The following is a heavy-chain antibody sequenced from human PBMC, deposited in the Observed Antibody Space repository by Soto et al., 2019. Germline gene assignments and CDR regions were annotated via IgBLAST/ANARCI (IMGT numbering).Heavy chain of an antibody. CDR3: ARRARPDFYYMDV. J-gene: IGHJ6*03. V-gene: IGHV3-64*01. CDR2: ISSNGVGT. D-gene: IGHD6-6*01. CDR1: GFTLSGYA. Sequence: EVQLAESGGGWAQPGGSLRLSCAASGFTLSGYAMDSVRQATGKGLEYVSGISSNGVGTYYANSVQGRFTISRDNSKNTVYLQMGSLRPEDMAVYYCARRARPDFYYMDVWGKGTTVTVSS.